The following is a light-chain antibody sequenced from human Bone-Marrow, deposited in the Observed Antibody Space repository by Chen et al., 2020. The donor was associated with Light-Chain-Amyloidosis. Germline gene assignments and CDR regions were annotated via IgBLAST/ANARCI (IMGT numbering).Light chain of an antibody. CDR1: QTMGVF. CDR3: QQANGCQYT. CDR2: ATS. Sequence: DIPITQSPSSAAASVGDRVTITCRARQTMGVFLAWFQQKPGTAPKLLISATSTLRHGGPSRVSGRGLGGGSTLSSRSLQPGDFATYCCQQANGCQYTVGQGTGVDSK. V-gene: IGKV1-12*01. J-gene: IGKJ2*01.